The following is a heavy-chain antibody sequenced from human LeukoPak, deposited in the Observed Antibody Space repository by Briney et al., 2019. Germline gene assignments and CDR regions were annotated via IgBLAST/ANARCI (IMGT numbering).Heavy chain of an antibody. CDR3: ARTDYGDYDWYFDL. CDR2: IKQDGSEK. V-gene: IGHV3-7*01. Sequence: PRGSLRLSCAASGFIFNNYSMTWGRQAPGKGLEWVANIKQDGSEKYYVHSVKGRFTISRDNAKNSLYLQMHSLRAEDTAVYYCARTDYGDYDWYFDLWGRGALVTVSS. D-gene: IGHD4-17*01. J-gene: IGHJ2*01. CDR1: GFIFNNYS.